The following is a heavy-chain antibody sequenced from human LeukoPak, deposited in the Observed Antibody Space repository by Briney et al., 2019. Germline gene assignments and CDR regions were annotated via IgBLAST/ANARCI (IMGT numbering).Heavy chain of an antibody. Sequence: ASVKVSCKASGYTFTSYAMHWVRQAPGQRLEWMGWINAGNGNTKYSQKFQGRVTITRDTSASTAYMELSSLRSEDTAVYYCARVWGVNYYYGMDVWGQGTTVTVSS. CDR1: GYTFTSYA. CDR2: INAGNGNT. V-gene: IGHV1-3*01. D-gene: IGHD7-27*01. CDR3: ARVWGVNYYYGMDV. J-gene: IGHJ6*02.